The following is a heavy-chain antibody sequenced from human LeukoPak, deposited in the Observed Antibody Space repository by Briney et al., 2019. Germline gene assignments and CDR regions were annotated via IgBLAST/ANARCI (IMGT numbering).Heavy chain of an antibody. V-gene: IGHV4-4*07. J-gene: IGHJ6*03. D-gene: IGHD3-9*01. CDR1: GASITVYY. Sequence: SETLSLTCTVSGASITVYYCSWVRQPAGAGLEWIGRVHTSGLTNYNPSLKTRVTMSVDPSRNLFSLKVGSATAADTAVYYCARGGDYETVTVSLPYRHQFYYYMDVWGKGTTVTVSS. CDR2: VHTSGLT. CDR3: ARGGDYETVTVSLPYRHQFYYYMDV.